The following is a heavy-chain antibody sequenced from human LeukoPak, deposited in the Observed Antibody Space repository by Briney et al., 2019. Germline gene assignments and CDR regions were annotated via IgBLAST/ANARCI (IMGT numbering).Heavy chain of an antibody. J-gene: IGHJ4*02. CDR3: ARGGLNRYDY. D-gene: IGHD3-16*01. V-gene: IGHV3-23*01. CDR1: GFTFSSYG. CDR2: ISGRGDAT. Sequence: GGSLGLSCEASGFTFSSYGMSWVRQAPGKGLEWVSAISGRGDATQYADSVRGRFTLSRDNSKNTLCLQMNSLRAEDTALYYCARGGLNRYDYWGQGTLVTVSS.